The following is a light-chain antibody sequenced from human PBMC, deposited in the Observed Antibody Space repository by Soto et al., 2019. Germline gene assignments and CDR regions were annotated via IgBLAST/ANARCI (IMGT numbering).Light chain of an antibody. CDR3: QQYDSFWT. CDR2: HAS. CDR1: QSVNRW. Sequence: DIQMTQSPSTLSASVGERVIITCRASQSVNRWLAWYQQKPRRAPKLLIYHASSLPSGVPARFSGSGSGTEFTLTISSLQPDDFASYYCQQYDSFWTFGQGTKVDIK. J-gene: IGKJ1*01. V-gene: IGKV1-5*01.